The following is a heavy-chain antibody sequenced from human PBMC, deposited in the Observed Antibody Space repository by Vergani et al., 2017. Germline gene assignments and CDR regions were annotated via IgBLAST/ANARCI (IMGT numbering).Heavy chain of an antibody. Sequence: VQLVESGGCLVQPGGSLRLSCAASGFTFSSYGMHWVRQAPGKGLEWVAVISYDGSNKYYADSVKGRFTISRDNSKNTLYLQMNSLRAEDTAVYYCAKDXDGSGSYYKGYFDYWGQGTLVTVSS. J-gene: IGHJ4*02. CDR3: AKDXDGSGSYYKGYFDY. D-gene: IGHD3-10*01. V-gene: IGHV3-30*18. CDR1: GFTFSSYG. CDR2: ISYDGSNK.